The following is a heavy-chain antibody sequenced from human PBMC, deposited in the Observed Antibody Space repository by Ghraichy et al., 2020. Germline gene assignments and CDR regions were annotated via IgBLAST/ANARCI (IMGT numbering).Heavy chain of an antibody. D-gene: IGHD5-12*01. CDR2: ISSSGSTI. J-gene: IGHJ4*02. CDR3: ARAVATIPPDY. Sequence: GGSLRLSCAASGFTFSDYYMSWIRQAPGKGLEWVSYISSSGSTIYYADSVKGRFTISRDNAKKSMYLQMNSLRAEDTAVYYCARAVATIPPDYWGQGTLVTVSS. CDR1: GFTFSDYY. V-gene: IGHV3-11*01.